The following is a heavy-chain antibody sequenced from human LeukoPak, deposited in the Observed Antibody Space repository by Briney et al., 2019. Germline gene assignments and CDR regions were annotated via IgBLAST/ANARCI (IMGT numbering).Heavy chain of an antibody. V-gene: IGHV3-7*01. Sequence: GGSLRLSCATSGFIFSNYWMSWVRQAPGKGLEWVANIKQDGSETYYVDSVKGRFTISRDDAKNSLYLQMNSLRAEDTAVYYCAKDGDWAFDHWAQGTLVSVSS. CDR2: IKQDGSET. CDR3: AKDGDWAFDH. CDR1: GFIFSNYW. J-gene: IGHJ4*02. D-gene: IGHD2-21*02.